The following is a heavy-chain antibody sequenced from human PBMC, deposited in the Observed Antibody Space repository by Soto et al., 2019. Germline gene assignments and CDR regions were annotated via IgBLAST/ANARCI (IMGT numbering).Heavy chain of an antibody. CDR3: ARLEGIYCSSTSCYVMSGDYGMDV. V-gene: IGHV4-39*01. D-gene: IGHD2-2*01. J-gene: IGHJ6*02. CDR2: IYYSGST. Sequence: SETLSLTYTVSGGSISSSSDYWGWNRKPPGKGLEWIGSIYYSGSTYYNPSLKSRVTISVDTSKNQFSLKLSSVTAADTAVYYCARLEGIYCSSTSCYVMSGDYGMDVWGQGTTVTVSS. CDR1: GGSISSSSDY.